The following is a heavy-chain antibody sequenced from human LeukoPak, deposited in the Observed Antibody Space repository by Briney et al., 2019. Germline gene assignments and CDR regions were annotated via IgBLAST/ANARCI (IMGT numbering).Heavy chain of an antibody. J-gene: IGHJ4*02. CDR1: GFTLSSYG. Sequence: GGSLRLSCAASGFTLSSYGMHWVRQAPGGGLEWVSGISDNGGRTYYADSVKGRFAISRDDSKSTLYLQMNSLRGEDTAVYYCAKDFGRNLGGPGYWGRGTLVIVSS. D-gene: IGHD3-10*01. CDR3: AKDFGRNLGGPGY. V-gene: IGHV3-23*01. CDR2: ISDNGGRT.